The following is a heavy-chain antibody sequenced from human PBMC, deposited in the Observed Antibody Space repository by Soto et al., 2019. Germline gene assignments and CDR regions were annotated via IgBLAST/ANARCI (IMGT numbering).Heavy chain of an antibody. CDR2: IYPGYSDT. CDR3: ARSVVVPAAAPAFDI. CDR1: GCRFTGYV. J-gene: IGHJ3*02. Sequence: AESLKISSQFSGCRFTGYVIGLVRPLPGKGLEWMGIIYPGYSDTRYSPSFQGQVTISADKSISTAYLQWSSLKASDTAMYYCARSVVVPAAAPAFDIWGQGTMVTVSS. V-gene: IGHV5-51*01. D-gene: IGHD2-2*01.